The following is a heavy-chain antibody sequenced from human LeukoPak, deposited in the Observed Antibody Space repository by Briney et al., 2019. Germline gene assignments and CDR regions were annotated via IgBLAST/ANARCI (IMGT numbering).Heavy chain of an antibody. CDR3: AKGLFSAFDKYLDS. CDR2: IIATSSDI. CDR1: GFDFEDYT. Sequence: PGGSLRLSCAASGFDFEDYTMTWVRQAPGKGLEWVSLIIATSSDINYAESVRGRFTITRDNAKNSLFLQMDSLRVEDTAIYYCAKGLFSAFDKYLDSWGQGTLVTVSS. D-gene: IGHD5-12*01. J-gene: IGHJ4*02. V-gene: IGHV3-21*04.